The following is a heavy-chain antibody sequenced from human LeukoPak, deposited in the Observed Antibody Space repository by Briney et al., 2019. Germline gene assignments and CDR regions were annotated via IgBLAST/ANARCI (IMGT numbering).Heavy chain of an antibody. CDR3: ARIGRLQYFS. CDR1: GFTFSSYS. Sequence: GGFLRLSCAASGFTFSSYSMNWVRQAPGKGLEWVSVIYSGGSTYYADSVKGRFTISRDNSKNTLYLQMNSLRAEDTAVYYCARIGRLQYFSWGQGTLVTVSS. V-gene: IGHV3-66*01. D-gene: IGHD3-9*01. J-gene: IGHJ5*02. CDR2: IYSGGST.